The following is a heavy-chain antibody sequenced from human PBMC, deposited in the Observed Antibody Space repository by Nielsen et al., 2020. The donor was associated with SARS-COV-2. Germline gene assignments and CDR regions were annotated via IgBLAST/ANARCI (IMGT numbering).Heavy chain of an antibody. J-gene: IGHJ6*02. V-gene: IGHV3-30-3*01. CDR2: ISYDGSNK. CDR1: GFTFSSYA. Sequence: GESLKISCAASGFTFSSYAMHWVRQAPGKGPEWVAVISYDGSNKYYADSVKGRFTISRDNSKNTLYLQMNSLRAEDTAVYYCARDREAAVYYYYYGMDVWGQGTTVTVSS. CDR3: ARDREAAVYYYYYGMDV. D-gene: IGHD6-13*01.